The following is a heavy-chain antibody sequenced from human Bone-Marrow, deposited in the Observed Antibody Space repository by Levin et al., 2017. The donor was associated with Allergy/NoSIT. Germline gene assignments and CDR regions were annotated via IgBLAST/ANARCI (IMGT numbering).Heavy chain of an antibody. CDR2: ISTYNGAT. CDR3: ARDGYSLYALPYYFAS. D-gene: IGHD5/OR15-5a*01. Sequence: ASVKVSCKASGYTFSSHGISWVRQAPGQGLEWMGWISTYNGATKYEQKFQGRVTMTTDTSTTTAYMELRSLTSDDTAVYYCARDGYSLYALPYYFASWGQGTLVTVSS. V-gene: IGHV1-18*01. CDR1: GYTFSSHG. J-gene: IGHJ4*02.